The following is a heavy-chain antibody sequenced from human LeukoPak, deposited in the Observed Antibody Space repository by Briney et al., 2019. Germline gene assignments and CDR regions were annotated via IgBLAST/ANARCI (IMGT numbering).Heavy chain of an antibody. J-gene: IGHJ6*02. CDR2: ISYDGSSK. CDR1: GFTFSSYG. V-gene: IGHV3-30*18. D-gene: IGHD3-22*01. CDR3: AKDTDLDYYDSSGSGYYYYGMDV. Sequence: GRSLRLSCAASGFTFSSYGMHWVRQAPGKGLEWVAVISYDGSSKYYADSVKGRFTISRDNSKNTLYLQMNSLRAEDTAVYYCAKDTDLDYYDSSGSGYYYYGMDVWGQGTTVTVSS.